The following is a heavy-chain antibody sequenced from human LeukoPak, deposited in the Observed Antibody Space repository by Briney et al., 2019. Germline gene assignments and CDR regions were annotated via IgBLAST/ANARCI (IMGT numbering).Heavy chain of an antibody. Sequence: SGTLSLTCGVSGGSITSTNYWTWVRQPPGKGLEWIGEVNLQGSTNHNPSLMGRVAISVDMSGNHISLQLTSVTAADTAVYYCAREGGPYRPLDYSGQGTLVTVSS. CDR1: GGSITSTNY. V-gene: IGHV4-4*02. CDR3: AREGGPYRPLDY. J-gene: IGHJ4*02. CDR2: VNLQGST.